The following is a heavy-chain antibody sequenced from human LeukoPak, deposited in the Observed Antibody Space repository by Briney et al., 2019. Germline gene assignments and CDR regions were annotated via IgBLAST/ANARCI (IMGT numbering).Heavy chain of an antibody. V-gene: IGHV4-61*05. CDR2: IYYSGYT. D-gene: IGHD3-22*01. CDR3: ARGDDNSGYYYIDY. Sequence: SETLSLTCSVSGASIDRSTYYWGWIRQPPGKGLEWIGYIYYSGYTNYNPSLKSRVTISVDTSKNQFSLKLSSVTAADTAVYYCARGDDNSGYYYIDYWGQGTLVTVSS. J-gene: IGHJ4*02. CDR1: GASIDRSTYY.